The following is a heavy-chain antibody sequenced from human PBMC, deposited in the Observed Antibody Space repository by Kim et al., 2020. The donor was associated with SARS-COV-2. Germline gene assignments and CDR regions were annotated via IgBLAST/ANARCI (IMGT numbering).Heavy chain of an antibody. D-gene: IGHD2-8*01. CDR3: AGWTATYCTNGVCHHRGDWYFDL. CDR2: IIPIFGTA. V-gene: IGHV1-69*13. CDR1: GGTFSSYA. Sequence: SVKVSCKASGGTFSSYAISWVRQAPGQGLEWMGGIIPIFGTANYAQKFQGRVTITADESTSTAYMELSSLRSEDTAVYYCAGWTATYCTNGVCHHRGDWYFDLWGRGTLVTVSS. J-gene: IGHJ2*01.